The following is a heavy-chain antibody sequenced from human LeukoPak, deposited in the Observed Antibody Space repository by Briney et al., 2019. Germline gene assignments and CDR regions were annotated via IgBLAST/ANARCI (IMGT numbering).Heavy chain of an antibody. D-gene: IGHD3-16*01. Sequence: PGGSLRLSCAASGFTFCDYAMYWVRQAPGKGLEWVALVSYDGTNKYYADSVKGRFTISRDNSKNTLYLQMNSLRSEDTAVYYCAKDGAQGTAFDYWGQGTLVAVSS. CDR2: VSYDGTNK. J-gene: IGHJ4*02. V-gene: IGHV3-30*18. CDR3: AKDGAQGTAFDY. CDR1: GFTFCDYA.